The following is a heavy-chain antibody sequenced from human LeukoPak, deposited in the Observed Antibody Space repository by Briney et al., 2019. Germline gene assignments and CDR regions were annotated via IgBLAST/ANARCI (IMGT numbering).Heavy chain of an antibody. CDR1: GYTFTTYY. V-gene: IGHV1-46*01. CDR3: ARESEPSTTTGLEH. CDR2: INPSGGRK. D-gene: IGHD1-1*01. Sequence: ASVKVSCKASGYTFTTYYMHWVRQAPGQGLEWMGGINPSGGRKSYAQKFQGRVTMTRDTSTRTVYMELSSLRSEDTAVYYCARESEPSTTTGLEHGGQGTVVSVS. J-gene: IGHJ1*01.